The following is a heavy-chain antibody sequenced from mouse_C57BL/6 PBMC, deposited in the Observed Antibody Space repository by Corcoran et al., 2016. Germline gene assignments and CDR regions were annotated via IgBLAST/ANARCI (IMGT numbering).Heavy chain of an antibody. V-gene: IGHV1-26*01. CDR1: GYTFTDYY. D-gene: IGHD1-1*02. CDR3: AREHYVAMDY. CDR2: INPNNGGT. J-gene: IGHJ4*01. Sequence: EVQLQQSGPELVKPGASVKISCKASGYTFTDYYMNWVKQSHGKSLEWIGDINPNNGGTSYNQKFKGKATLTVDKSSSTAYMELRSLTSEDSAVYYCAREHYVAMDYWGQGTSGTVSS.